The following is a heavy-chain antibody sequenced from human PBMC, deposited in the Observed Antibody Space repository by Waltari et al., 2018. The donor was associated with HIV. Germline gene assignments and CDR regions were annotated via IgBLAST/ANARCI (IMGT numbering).Heavy chain of an antibody. CDR1: GFTLLSKY. D-gene: IGHD1-26*01. Sequence: EVQLVAPGGGLIEPGGSLRVSCAASGFTLLSKYMSWVRQAPGKGLEWVSVIYSGGSRYYADSVKGRFIISRDNSKNTVSLHMNSLRAEDTAVYYCARDPRSSGYYGMDVWGQGIKVTVSS. CDR3: ARDPRSSGYYGMDV. J-gene: IGHJ6*02. CDR2: IYSGGSR. V-gene: IGHV3-53*01.